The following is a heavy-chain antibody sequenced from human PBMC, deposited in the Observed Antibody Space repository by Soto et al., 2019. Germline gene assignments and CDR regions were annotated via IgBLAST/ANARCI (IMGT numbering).Heavy chain of an antibody. D-gene: IGHD2-8*01. CDR2: IDDTGTII. J-gene: IGHJ4*02. V-gene: IGHV3-74*01. Sequence: EVHLVESGGGLVKPGGSLRLSCVASGLNFSDAWMSWVRQTPGKGLMWVSRIDDTGTIITYADSVRGRFTISRDNAKNTLYLQMDSLRAEDTAIYYCARDQTVNGPTTFDYCGQGTLVTVSS. CDR3: ARDQTVNGPTTFDY. CDR1: GLNFSDAW.